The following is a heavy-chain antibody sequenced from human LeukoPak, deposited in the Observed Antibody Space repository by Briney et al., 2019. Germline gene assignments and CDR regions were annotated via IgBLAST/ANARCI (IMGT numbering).Heavy chain of an antibody. CDR2: ISGSGGST. Sequence: GGSLRLSCAPSGFTFSSYAMSWVRQAPGKGLEWVSGISGSGGSTYYADSVKGRFTISRDNSKNTVYLQMNSLRDDDTAVYYCAKSVPLGSSWFEYFQHWRQGTLVTVSS. D-gene: IGHD6-13*01. J-gene: IGHJ1*01. V-gene: IGHV3-23*01. CDR1: GFTFSSYA. CDR3: AKSVPLGSSWFEYFQH.